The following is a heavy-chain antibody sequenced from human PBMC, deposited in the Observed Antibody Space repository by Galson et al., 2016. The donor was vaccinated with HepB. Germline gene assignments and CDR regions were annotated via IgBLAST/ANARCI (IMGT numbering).Heavy chain of an antibody. J-gene: IGHJ4*02. CDR1: GYTFTSYY. Sequence: SVKVSCKASGYTFTSYYMHWVRQAPGQGLEWMGIINPSGGSTSYAQNFQGRVTMTRDTSTSTVYMELSSLRSEDSAMYCCAREGATSIGGFGYWGQGTLVTVSS. V-gene: IGHV1-46*01. D-gene: IGHD1-26*01. CDR3: AREGATSIGGFGY. CDR2: INPSGGST.